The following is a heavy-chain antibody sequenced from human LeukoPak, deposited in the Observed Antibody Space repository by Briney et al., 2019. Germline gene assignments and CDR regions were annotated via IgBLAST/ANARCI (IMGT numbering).Heavy chain of an antibody. J-gene: IGHJ4*02. D-gene: IGHD1-26*01. V-gene: IGHV4-38-2*02. CDR1: GYSISSGYY. CDR3: ARFLVGATGYSDY. Sequence: PSETLSLTCTVSGYSISSGYYWGWIRQPPGKGLEWIGSIYHSGSTYYNPSLKSRVTISVDTSKNQFSLKLSSVTAADTAVYYCARFLVGATGYSDYWGQGTLVTVSS. CDR2: IYHSGST.